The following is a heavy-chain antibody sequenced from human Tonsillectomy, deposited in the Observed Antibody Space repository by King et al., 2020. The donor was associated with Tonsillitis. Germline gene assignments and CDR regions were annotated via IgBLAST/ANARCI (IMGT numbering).Heavy chain of an antibody. CDR1: GFTFSSYA. Sequence: VQLVESGRNLVQPGGSLRLSCAASGFTFSSYAMSWVRQAPGKGLEWVSGISGSGGSAYYADSVKGRFPTSRANSKNTLYLQMNSLRAEDTIVYYWAKEAVAPSYWYFDLWGRGTLVTVSS. D-gene: IGHD6-19*01. V-gene: IGHV3-23*04. CDR2: ISGSGGSA. J-gene: IGHJ2*01. CDR3: AKEAVAPSYWYFDL.